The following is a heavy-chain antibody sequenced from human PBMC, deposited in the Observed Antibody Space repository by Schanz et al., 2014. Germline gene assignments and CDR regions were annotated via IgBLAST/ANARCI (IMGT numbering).Heavy chain of an antibody. D-gene: IGHD6-19*01. Sequence: QVQLQESGPGLVKPSETLSLTCTVSGDSVNSNYWNWIRQSPGRGLEWIGHFYNPGSTNYNPSLKSRAPISIDASPTQVPLNRPSVTAADTAVYFCARNKYTSGWYYFDYWGQGVLVTVSS. J-gene: IGHJ4*02. CDR1: GDSVNSNY. V-gene: IGHV4-59*08. CDR3: ARNKYTSGWYYFDY. CDR2: FYNPGST.